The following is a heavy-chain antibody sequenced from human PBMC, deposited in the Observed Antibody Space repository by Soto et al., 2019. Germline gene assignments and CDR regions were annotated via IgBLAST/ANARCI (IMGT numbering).Heavy chain of an antibody. D-gene: IGHD2-15*01. Sequence: PSETLSLTCSVSGGSIRSFSWSWIRRPPGRGLEWIGYIYNSGSTNYNPSLKSRATISVDTSKNQFSLTLTSVTAADTAVYYCARFHKYSEANWFDPWGQGTLVTVSS. CDR3: ARFHKYSEANWFDP. J-gene: IGHJ5*02. CDR2: IYNSGST. CDR1: GGSIRSFS. V-gene: IGHV4-4*09.